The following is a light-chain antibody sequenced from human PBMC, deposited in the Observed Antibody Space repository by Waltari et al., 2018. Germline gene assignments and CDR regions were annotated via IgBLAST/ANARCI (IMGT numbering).Light chain of an antibody. V-gene: IGKV3-20*01. CDR3: QQYGSSPPG. CDR1: QSVSSSY. CDR2: GAS. Sequence: ELVLTQSPGTLSLSPGERATLSCRASQSVSSSYLAWYQQKPGQAPRLLIYGASSRATGIPDRFSGSGSGTDFTLTISRLEPEDFAVYYCQQYGSSPPGFGGGTKVEIK. J-gene: IGKJ4*01.